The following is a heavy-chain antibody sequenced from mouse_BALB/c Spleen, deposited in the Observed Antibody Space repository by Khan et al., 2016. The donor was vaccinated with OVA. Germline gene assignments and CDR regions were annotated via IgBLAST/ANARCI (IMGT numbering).Heavy chain of an antibody. CDR2: ISSGSATI. V-gene: IGHV5-17*02. CDR3: ARSMISTWYFDV. Sequence: EVELVESGGGLVQPGGSRKLSCAASEFTFSSFGMHWVRQAPEKGLEWVAYISSGSATIYYADTVEGRFTISRDNPKNTLFLQMTSLRSEDTAMYYCARSMISTWYFDVWGAGTTVTVSS. CDR1: EFTFSSFG. J-gene: IGHJ1*01. D-gene: IGHD2-4*01.